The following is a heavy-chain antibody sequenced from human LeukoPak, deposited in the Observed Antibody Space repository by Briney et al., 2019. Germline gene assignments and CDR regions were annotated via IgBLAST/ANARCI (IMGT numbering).Heavy chain of an antibody. CDR2: IYSRGDT. J-gene: IGHJ6*03. Sequence: GGSLRLSCAASEFIVSINYMTWVRQAPGKGLEWVSLIYSRGDTKYADSVKGRFTISRDNSKNTLYLQMSSLRTEDTAVYYCARVGGKIAAAGTYYYYMDVWGKGTTVTVSS. CDR1: EFIVSINY. D-gene: IGHD6-13*01. CDR3: ARVGGKIAAAGTYYYYMDV. V-gene: IGHV3-66*01.